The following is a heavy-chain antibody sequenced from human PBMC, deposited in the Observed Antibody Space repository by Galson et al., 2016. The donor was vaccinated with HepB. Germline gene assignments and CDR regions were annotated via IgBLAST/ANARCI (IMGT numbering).Heavy chain of an antibody. CDR3: ASGTWDSGLKW. D-gene: IGHD1-26*01. J-gene: IGHJ4*02. Sequence: CAISGDSVSSNSGAWNWIRQSPSRGLEWLGRTYYRSKWYNDYAVSVKSRININPDTSMNQFSLQLNSVTPDDTAMYYCASGTWDSGLKWWGQGTPVTVSS. CDR2: TYYRSKWYN. V-gene: IGHV6-1*01. CDR1: GDSVSSNSGA.